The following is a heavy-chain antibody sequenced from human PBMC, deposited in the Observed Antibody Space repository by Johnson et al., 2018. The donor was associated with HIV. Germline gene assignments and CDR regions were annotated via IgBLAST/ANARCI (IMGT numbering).Heavy chain of an antibody. CDR2: IYSGGST. CDR3: ARERATLGFRASGAAFDI. J-gene: IGHJ3*02. D-gene: IGHD3-10*01. V-gene: IGHV3-66*01. Sequence: MLLVESGGGLVQPGGSLRLSCAASGFTVSSNYMSWVRQAPGKGLEWVSVIYSGGSTYYADSVKGRFTISRDNSKNSLFLQMNSLRAEDTAVYCCARERATLGFRASGAAFDIWGQGTMVTVSS. CDR1: GFTVSSNY.